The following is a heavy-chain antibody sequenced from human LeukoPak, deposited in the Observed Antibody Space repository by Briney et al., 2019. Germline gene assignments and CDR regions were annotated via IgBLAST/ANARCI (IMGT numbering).Heavy chain of an antibody. CDR3: ARSLAEYSSGWYGGDFDY. J-gene: IGHJ4*02. CDR2: INPNSDGT. CDR1: GYTFTGYY. V-gene: IGHV1-2*02. D-gene: IGHD6-19*01. Sequence: ASVKVSCKASGYTFTGYYMHWVRQAPGQGLEWMGWINPNSDGTNYAQNFQGRVTMTRDTSISTAYMELSRLRSDDTAVYYCARSLAEYSSGWYGGDFDYWGQGTLVTVSS.